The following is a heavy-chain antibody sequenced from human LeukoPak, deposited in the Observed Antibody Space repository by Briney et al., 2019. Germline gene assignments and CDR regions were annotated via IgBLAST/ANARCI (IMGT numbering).Heavy chain of an antibody. CDR2: VSAYNSNK. V-gene: IGHV1-18*04. CDR3: VRHIKPAGPWDGMDV. Sequence: GASVKVSCKASGYTFTSYGISWVRQAPGQGLEWVAWVSAYNSNKNSAEKFQGRVTMTIDTSTSTAYMELGSLKSDDTAVYYCVRHIKPAGPWDGMDVWGQGTTVIVSS. CDR1: GYTFTSYG. J-gene: IGHJ6*02. D-gene: IGHD1-26*01.